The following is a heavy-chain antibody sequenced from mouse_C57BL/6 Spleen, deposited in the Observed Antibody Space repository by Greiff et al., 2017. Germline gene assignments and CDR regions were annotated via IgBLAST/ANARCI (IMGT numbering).Heavy chain of an antibody. V-gene: IGHV14-3*01. D-gene: IGHD1-1*01. CDR3: ALITTVVATWDAMDY. Sequence: VQLQQSVAELVRPGASVKLSCTASGFNIKNTYMHWVKQRPEQGLEWIGRIDPANGNTKYAPKFQGKATITADTSSNTAYLQLSSLTSEDTAIYYCALITTVVATWDAMDYWGQGTSGTVSS. CDR1: GFNIKNTY. CDR2: IDPANGNT. J-gene: IGHJ4*01.